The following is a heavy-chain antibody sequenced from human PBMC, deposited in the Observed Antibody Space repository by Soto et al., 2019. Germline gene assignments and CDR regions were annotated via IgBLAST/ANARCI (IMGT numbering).Heavy chain of an antibody. CDR1: GFTFSSYS. D-gene: IGHD1-26*01. CDR3: ARDGTDAFDI. CDR2: ISSSSSHI. Sequence: EVQLVESGGGLVKPGGSLRLSCAASGFTFSSYSMNWVRQAPGKGLEWVSSISSSSSHIYYADSVKGRFTISRDNAKNSLYLQMNSLRAEDTAVYYCARDGTDAFDIWGQGTMVTVSS. J-gene: IGHJ3*02. V-gene: IGHV3-21*01.